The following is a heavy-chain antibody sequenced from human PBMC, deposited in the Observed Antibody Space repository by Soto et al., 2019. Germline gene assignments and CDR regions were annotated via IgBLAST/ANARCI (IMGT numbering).Heavy chain of an antibody. V-gene: IGHV1-69*13. CDR3: ASSPRGYSYGYQDY. J-gene: IGHJ4*02. Sequence: SVKVSCKASGGTFSSYAISWVRQAPGQGLEWMGGIIPIFGTANYAQKFQGRVTITADESTSTAYMELSSLRSEDTAVYYCASSPRGYSYGYQDYWGQGTLVTVSS. D-gene: IGHD5-18*01. CDR2: IIPIFGTA. CDR1: GGTFSSYA.